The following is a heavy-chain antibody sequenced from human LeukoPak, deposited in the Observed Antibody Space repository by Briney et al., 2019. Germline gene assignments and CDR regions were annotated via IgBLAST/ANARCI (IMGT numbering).Heavy chain of an antibody. CDR2: ISYDGSNK. J-gene: IGHJ3*02. CDR1: GFTFSSYA. V-gene: IGHV3-30-3*01. D-gene: IGHD2-2*01. CDR3: ARDFGRVVPAGMPDFSDI. Sequence: SGGSLRLSCAASGFTFSSYAMHWVRQAPGKGLEWVAVISYDGSNKYYADSVKGRFTISRDNSKNTLYLQMNSLRAEDTAVYYCARDFGRVVPAGMPDFSDIWGQGTMVTVSS.